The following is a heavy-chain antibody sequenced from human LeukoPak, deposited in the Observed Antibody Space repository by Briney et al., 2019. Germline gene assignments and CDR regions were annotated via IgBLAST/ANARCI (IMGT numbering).Heavy chain of an antibody. D-gene: IGHD3-22*01. Sequence: GGSLRLSCAASGFTFSYYGMSWVRQAPGKGLEWVSSISGSDDATYYADSVKGRFTISRDSFKNTLYLQMNSLRAEDTAVYYCCKHPSVYDYDHFDYWGQGSLVNGSS. V-gene: IGHV3-23*01. CDR2: ISGSDDAT. J-gene: IGHJ4*02. CDR3: CKHPSVYDYDHFDY. CDR1: GFTFSYYG.